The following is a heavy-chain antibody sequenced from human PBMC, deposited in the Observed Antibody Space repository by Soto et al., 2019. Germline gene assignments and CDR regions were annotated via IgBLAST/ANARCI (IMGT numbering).Heavy chain of an antibody. D-gene: IGHD3-3*01. J-gene: IGHJ4*02. Sequence: GESLKISCKCSGYTFTTSWISWVRQVPGKGLEWVGRIDPRDSQNNYSPSVRGHVTISVDNAISTPFLQWSSLKASDTAIYYCSRDSWTWSSDDYWGQGTLVTVSS. CDR3: SRDSWTWSSDDY. CDR2: IDPRDSQN. V-gene: IGHV5-10-1*01. CDR1: GYTFTTSW.